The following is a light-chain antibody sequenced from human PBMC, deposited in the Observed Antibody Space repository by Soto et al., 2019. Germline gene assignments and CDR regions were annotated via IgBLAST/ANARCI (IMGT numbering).Light chain of an antibody. CDR3: QQANSFPIT. CDR2: ATS. Sequence: IQMTQSPSSVSSSVGDRVTITCRASQDISSWLAWYQQKTGKAPKLLIYATSSLQSGVPSRFSGGGYGTDFNLTISSLQPEDFATYYCQQANSFPITFGQGTRLEIK. V-gene: IGKV1-12*01. CDR1: QDISSW. J-gene: IGKJ5*01.